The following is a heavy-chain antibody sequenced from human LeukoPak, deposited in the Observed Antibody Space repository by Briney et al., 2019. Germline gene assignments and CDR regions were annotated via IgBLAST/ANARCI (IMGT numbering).Heavy chain of an antibody. CDR1: GGSISSYY. CDR3: ARGYYYGMDV. J-gene: IGHJ6*02. CDR2: IYYSGST. V-gene: IGHV4-59*08. Sequence: PSETLSLTCTVSGGSISSYYWSWIRQPSGKGLEWIGYIYYSGSTNYNPSLKSRVTISVDTSKNQFSLKLSSVTAADTAVYYCARGYYYGMDVWGQGTTVTVSS.